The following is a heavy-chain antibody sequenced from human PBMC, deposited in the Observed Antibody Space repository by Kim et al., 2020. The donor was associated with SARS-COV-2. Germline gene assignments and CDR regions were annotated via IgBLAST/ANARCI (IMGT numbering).Heavy chain of an antibody. D-gene: IGHD5-18*01. CDR3: ARGEYSYGYYYYGMDV. J-gene: IGHJ6*02. Sequence: SGKGRFTIARDTSKNTLYLQMNSVRAEDTAVYYCARGEYSYGYYYYGMDVWGQGTTVTVSS. V-gene: IGHV3-53*01.